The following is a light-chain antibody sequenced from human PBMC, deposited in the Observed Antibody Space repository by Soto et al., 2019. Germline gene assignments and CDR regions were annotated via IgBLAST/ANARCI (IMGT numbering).Light chain of an antibody. V-gene: IGKV3-20*01. CDR2: GAS. CDR3: QQYGTSPAT. Sequence: EIVLTQSPGTLSLSPGDRATLSCSASQTVSSNFLAWYQQRPAQAPRLLIHGASTRATGITDRFSGSVSGTDFTLIISGLEPEDFAVYYCQQYGTSPATLGQGTKV. CDR1: QTVSSNF. J-gene: IGKJ1*01.